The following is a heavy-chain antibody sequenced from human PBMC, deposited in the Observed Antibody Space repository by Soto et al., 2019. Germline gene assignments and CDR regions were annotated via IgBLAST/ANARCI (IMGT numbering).Heavy chain of an antibody. Sequence: EVQLVESGGGLVKPGGSLRLSCAASGFTFSSYSMNWVRQAPGKGLEWVSSISTSISYIYYADSVKGRFTISRDNAKNSLYLQMNSLRAEDTAVYYCARDSGVFTGIVDYWGQGTLVTVSS. D-gene: IGHD1-1*01. CDR3: ARDSGVFTGIVDY. CDR1: GFTFSSYS. V-gene: IGHV3-21*01. J-gene: IGHJ4*02. CDR2: ISTSISYI.